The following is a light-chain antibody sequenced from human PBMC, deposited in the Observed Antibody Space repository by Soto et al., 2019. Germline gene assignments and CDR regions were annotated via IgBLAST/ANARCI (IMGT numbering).Light chain of an antibody. J-gene: IGKJ1*01. V-gene: IGKV1-5*01. Sequence: DIQMTQSPSTLSASVGDRVTITCRARQTISIWLAWYQQKPGKAPKLLIYDASILKSGVPSRFSGSGSGTEFTLTISSLQPDDSATYYCQQYNSYRTFGQWTKVEIK. CDR2: DAS. CDR1: QTISIW. CDR3: QQYNSYRT.